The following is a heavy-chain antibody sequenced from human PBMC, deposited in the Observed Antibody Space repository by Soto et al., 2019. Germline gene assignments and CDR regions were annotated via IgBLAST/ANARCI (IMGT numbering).Heavy chain of an antibody. CDR3: AKFAAAGPFDY. V-gene: IGHV3-23*01. J-gene: IGHJ4*02. Sequence: GGSLRLSCAASGFTFSSYAMSWVRQAPGKGLEWVSAISGSGGSTYYADSLKGRFTISIDNSKNTLYLQINSLRAEDTAVYYCAKFAAAGPFDYWGQGTLVTVSS. CDR2: ISGSGGST. CDR1: GFTFSSYA. D-gene: IGHD6-13*01.